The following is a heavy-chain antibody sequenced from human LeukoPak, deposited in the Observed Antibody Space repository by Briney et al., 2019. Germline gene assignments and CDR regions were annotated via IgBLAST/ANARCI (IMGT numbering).Heavy chain of an antibody. CDR1: GFMFSGSG. Sequence: GGSLRLSCAASGFMFSGSGMHLVRQAPGKELEWLSLIWYDGSNKYYADSVKGRFTISRDNSKNTLYLQMNSLRAEDTAVYYCARDKGSSLIRGVIRGGIFDSWGQGTLVTVSS. D-gene: IGHD3-10*01. J-gene: IGHJ4*02. CDR3: ARDKGSSLIRGVIRGGIFDS. V-gene: IGHV3-33*01. CDR2: IWYDGSNK.